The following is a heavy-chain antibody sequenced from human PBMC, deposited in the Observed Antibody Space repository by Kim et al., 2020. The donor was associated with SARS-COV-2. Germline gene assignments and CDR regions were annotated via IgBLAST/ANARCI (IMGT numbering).Heavy chain of an antibody. J-gene: IGHJ4*02. CDR3: ARDKGFDSGSYPRMQYYLDD. Sequence: GGSLRLSCAASGFTFSSYGMHWVRQAPGKGLEWVAVIWNGGSNKYYADSVKGRFTISRDNSKNTLYLQMNSLRAEDTAVYYCARDKGFDSGSYPRMQYYLDDWGQGTLVTVSS. V-gene: IGHV3-33*01. D-gene: IGHD1-26*01. CDR2: IWNGGSNK. CDR1: GFTFSSYG.